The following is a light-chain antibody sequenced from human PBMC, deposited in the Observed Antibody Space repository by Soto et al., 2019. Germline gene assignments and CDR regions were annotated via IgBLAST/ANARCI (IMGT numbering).Light chain of an antibody. CDR2: DAS. CDR3: QQYNRYAVT. CDR1: QSASTF. Sequence: DIQLTQSPSLLSASVGDRVTITCRASQSASTFLAWYQQKPGQAPKLLIYDASTLQSGVPSRFSASGSGTEFALTISGLQPDDFAVYYCQQYNRYAVTFGQGTKVDIK. V-gene: IGKV1-5*01. J-gene: IGKJ1*01.